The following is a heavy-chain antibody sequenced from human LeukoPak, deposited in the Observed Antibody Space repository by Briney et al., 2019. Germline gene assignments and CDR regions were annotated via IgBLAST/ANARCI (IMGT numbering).Heavy chain of an antibody. CDR1: IPFCRHR. V-gene: IGHV3-7*01. CDR3: ARDHRWGDFDY. J-gene: IGHJ4*02. Sequence: GGALRLFWAGFWIPFCRHRVRWVPQAAGEGPGGGANITQDGSEKYYVYSEKDLFIISRDNAKNALHLQMNSLRAEDAAEYCCARDHRWGDFDYWGQGTLVTVSS. CDR2: ITQDGSEK. D-gene: IGHD7-27*01.